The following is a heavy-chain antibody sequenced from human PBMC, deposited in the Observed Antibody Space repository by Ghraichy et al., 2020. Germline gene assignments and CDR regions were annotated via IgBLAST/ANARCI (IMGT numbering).Heavy chain of an antibody. CDR1: GFTFSDYY. CDR3: ARVALDYGGNPYDY. V-gene: IGHV3-11*06. D-gene: IGHD4-23*01. J-gene: IGHJ4*02. CDR2: ISSSSSYT. Sequence: GGSLRLSCAASGFTFSDYYMSWIRQAPGKGLEWVSYISSSSSYTNYADSVKGRFTISRDNAKNSLYLQMNSLRAEDTAVYYCARVALDYGGNPYDYWGQGTLVTVSS.